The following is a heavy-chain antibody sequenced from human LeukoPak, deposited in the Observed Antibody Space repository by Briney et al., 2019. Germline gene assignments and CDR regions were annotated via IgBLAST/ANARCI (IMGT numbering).Heavy chain of an antibody. CDR2: IYSGGTT. V-gene: IGHV3-66*01. D-gene: IGHD3-22*01. CDR1: GFTVSSNY. Sequence: GGSLRLSCAASGFTVSSNYMSWVRQAPGKGLEWVSVIYSGGTTYYADSVKGRFTISRDNSKNTLYLQMNSLRAEDTAVYYCAGDSSGYYGFDYWGQGTLVTVSP. J-gene: IGHJ4*02. CDR3: AGDSSGYYGFDY.